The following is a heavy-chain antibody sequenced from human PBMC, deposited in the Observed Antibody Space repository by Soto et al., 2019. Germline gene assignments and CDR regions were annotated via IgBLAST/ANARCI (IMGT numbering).Heavy chain of an antibody. V-gene: IGHV1-3*01. CDR1: GYTFTSYA. CDR2: INAGNGNT. CDR3: ARDLGFGLSDY. Sequence: QVQLVQSGAEVKKPGASVKVSCKASGYTFTSYAMHWVPQAPGQRLEWMGWINAGNGNTKYSQKFQGRVTITRDTSASTAYMELSSLRSEDTAVYYCARDLGFGLSDYWGQGTLVTVSS. D-gene: IGHD3-10*01. J-gene: IGHJ4*02.